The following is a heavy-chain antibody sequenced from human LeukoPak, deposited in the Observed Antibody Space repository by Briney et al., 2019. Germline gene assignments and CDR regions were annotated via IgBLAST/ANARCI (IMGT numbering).Heavy chain of an antibody. CDR2: ISGSGGST. Sequence: PGGSLRLSCAASGFTFSNYALSWVRQAPGKGLECVSAISGSGGSTYSADSLKGRFTISRDNSKNTLYLQINSLRADDTAVFYCARGGLGSAFDNCGQGTLVTVSS. V-gene: IGHV3-23*01. CDR3: ARGGLGSAFDN. J-gene: IGHJ4*02. CDR1: GFTFSNYA. D-gene: IGHD6-19*01.